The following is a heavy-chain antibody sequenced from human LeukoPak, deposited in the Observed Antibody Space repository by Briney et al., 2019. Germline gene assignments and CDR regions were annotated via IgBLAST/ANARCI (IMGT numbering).Heavy chain of an antibody. CDR3: ARALVYCGGDCYLNY. Sequence: GVSVKVSCKASGYTFTSYDINWVRQATGQGLEWMGWMNPNSGNTGYAQKFQGRVTMTRNTSISTAYMELSSLRSEDTAVYYCARALVYCGGDCYLNYWGQGTLVTVSS. CDR2: MNPNSGNT. V-gene: IGHV1-8*01. J-gene: IGHJ4*02. CDR1: GYTFTSYD. D-gene: IGHD2-21*02.